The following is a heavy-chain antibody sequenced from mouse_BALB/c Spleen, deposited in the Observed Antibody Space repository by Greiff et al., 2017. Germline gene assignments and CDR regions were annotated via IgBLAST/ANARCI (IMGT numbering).Heavy chain of an antibody. V-gene: IGHV1S137*01. CDR2: ISTYYGDA. D-gene: IGHD2-1*01. CDR1: GYTFTDYA. Sequence: VQLQQSGAELVRPGVSVKISCKGSGYTFTDYAMHWVKQSHAKSLEWIGVISTYYGDASYNQKFKGKATMTVDKSSSTAYMELARLTSEDSAIYYCAREGGYGNYVLAWFAYWGQGTLVTVSA. J-gene: IGHJ3*01. CDR3: AREGGYGNYVLAWFAY.